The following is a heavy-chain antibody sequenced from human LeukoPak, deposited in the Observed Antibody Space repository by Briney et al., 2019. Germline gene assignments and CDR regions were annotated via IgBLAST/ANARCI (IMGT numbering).Heavy chain of an antibody. CDR1: GFTFSGYD. Sequence: PGGSVRLFCAVSGFTFSGYDMSGARQAPGKGLEWVSSISGSGSNTYHTDPVKGRCTISRDNSKNTLYLEMNSLRVEDTAIYYCEKHGSPGPIFYNGMDVWGLGTTVTVSS. D-gene: IGHD3-3*02. J-gene: IGHJ6*02. CDR2: ISGSGSNT. V-gene: IGHV3-23*01. CDR3: EKHGSPGPIFYNGMDV.